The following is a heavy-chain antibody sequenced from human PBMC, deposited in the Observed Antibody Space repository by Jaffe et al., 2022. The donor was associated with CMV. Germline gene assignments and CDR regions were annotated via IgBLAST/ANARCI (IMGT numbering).Heavy chain of an antibody. Sequence: DVQLVESGGGLVQPGGSLRLSCAASGLTFSSSVMHWVRQAPGKGLEWVSAVSTTGADTHYADSVKGRFTISKDNSKNTLYLQMNSLRAEDTAVYYCANEGYGSGHCGAFDIWGQGTMVTVSS. J-gene: IGHJ3*02. CDR2: VSTTGADT. CDR3: ANEGYGSGHCGAFDI. D-gene: IGHD6-19*01. V-gene: IGHV3-23*04. CDR1: GLTFSSSV.